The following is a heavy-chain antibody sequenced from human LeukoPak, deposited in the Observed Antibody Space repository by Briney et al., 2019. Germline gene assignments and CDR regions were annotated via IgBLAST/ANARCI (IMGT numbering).Heavy chain of an antibody. CDR1: GFTFTDYY. D-gene: IGHD6-25*01. CDR2: ISPSSAYT. V-gene: IGHV3-11*05. Sequence: PGGSLRLSCAASGFTFTDYYMSWFRQTPGKGLEWLSYISPSSAYTNFADSVKGRFTISRDNAKNSLYLQMNSLRVEDTAVYYCARDLVAAATTGGYYFEYWGQGTLVTVSS. J-gene: IGHJ4*02. CDR3: ARDLVAAATTGGYYFEY.